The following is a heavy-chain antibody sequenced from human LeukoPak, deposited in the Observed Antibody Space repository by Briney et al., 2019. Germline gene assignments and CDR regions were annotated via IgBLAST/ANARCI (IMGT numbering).Heavy chain of an antibody. Sequence: ILSRAVSVLTFSWYSMNWVRQAPGKGVAGVSCITGSSSTIYYEASVKGRFTISIDNAKNSLYLQMNSLRVDDTAVYYCATADRGAFDIWGQGTMVIVSS. CDR1: VLTFSWYS. V-gene: IGHV3-48*01. J-gene: IGHJ3*02. CDR3: ATADRGAFDI. CDR2: ITGSSSTI.